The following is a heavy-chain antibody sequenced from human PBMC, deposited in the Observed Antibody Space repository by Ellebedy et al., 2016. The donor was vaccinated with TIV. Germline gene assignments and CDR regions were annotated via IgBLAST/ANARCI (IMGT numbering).Heavy chain of an antibody. CDR1: GGSISPYY. Sequence: MPSETLPLTCTVSGGSISPYYWSWIRQPPGKGLEWIGEINHSGSTNYNPSLKSRVTISVDTSKNQFSLKLSSVTAADTAVYYCARLRGDVFDIWGQGTMVTVSS. CDR2: INHSGST. J-gene: IGHJ3*02. V-gene: IGHV4-34*01. CDR3: ARLRGDVFDI.